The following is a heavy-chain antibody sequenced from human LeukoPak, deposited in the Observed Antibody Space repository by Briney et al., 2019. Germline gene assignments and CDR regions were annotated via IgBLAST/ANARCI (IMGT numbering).Heavy chain of an antibody. CDR2: IFDSAST. CDR3: ARSSAYGGDFES. J-gene: IGHJ4*02. Sequence: SETLSLTCTVSGGSISTYYWSWFRQPPGKGLEWIGYIFDSASTNYNPSLKGRVTISVDTSKHQFSLRLRSVTAADTAVYYCARSSAYGGDFESWGQGTLVTVSS. D-gene: IGHD4-23*01. V-gene: IGHV4-59*08. CDR1: GGSISTYY.